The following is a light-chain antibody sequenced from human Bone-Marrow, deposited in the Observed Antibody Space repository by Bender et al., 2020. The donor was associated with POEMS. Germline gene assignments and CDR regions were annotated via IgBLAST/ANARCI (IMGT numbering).Light chain of an antibody. CDR3: QVWDSSKCGV. Sequence: QSVLTQPPSASGTPGQSVIISCSGTDSNFGGNNVNWYQHLPGTAPRLVVYSNYQRPSGVPARFSGSNSGNTATLTISRVEAGDEADYYCQVWDSSKCGVFGAGTKVTVL. J-gene: IGLJ1*01. V-gene: IGLV1-44*01. CDR2: SNY. CDR1: DSNFGGNN.